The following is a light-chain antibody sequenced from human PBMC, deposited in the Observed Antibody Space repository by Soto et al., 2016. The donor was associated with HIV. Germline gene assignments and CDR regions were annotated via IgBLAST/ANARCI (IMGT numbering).Light chain of an antibody. J-gene: IGKJ2*01. CDR1: QSVSNW. V-gene: IGKV1-5*03. Sequence: DIQLTQSPSTLSAFLGDRVTITCRARQSVSNWLAWYQQKPGIAPKLLIYKVSNLEKGVPSRFSGGGSGTEFSLTINGLQPEDLATYYCQHLGTFAQGTK. CDR3: QHLGT. CDR2: KVS.